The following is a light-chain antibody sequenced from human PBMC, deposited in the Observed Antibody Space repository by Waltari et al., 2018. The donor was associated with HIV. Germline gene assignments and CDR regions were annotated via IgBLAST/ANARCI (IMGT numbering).Light chain of an antibody. J-gene: IGLJ3*02. CDR2: GDN. CDR1: SSNIGAGYD. CDR3: QSYDSSLSAWV. V-gene: IGLV1-40*01. Sequence: QSVLTPPPSVSGAPGQRVSISCTGSSSNIGAGYDVLWYQELPGTAPKLLIYGDNNRPSGVPDRFSGSKSGTSASLAITGLQFEDEADYYCQSYDSSLSAWVFGGGTKLTVL.